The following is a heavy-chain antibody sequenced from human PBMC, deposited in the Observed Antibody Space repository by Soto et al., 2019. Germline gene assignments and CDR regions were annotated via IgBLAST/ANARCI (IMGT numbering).Heavy chain of an antibody. CDR1: GFSLSTRGLG. J-gene: IGHJ6*01. D-gene: IGHD3-10*01. Sequence: FGPTLVNPTQTVTLTCTFCGFSLSTRGLGVGWVRRPPGKALELLALVYSNDDKRFSPYLKSRLTITKDTSKKQVVLTMTNMDPVDTATYYGTHMRGSGLYGMEVWGQGTTVTVSS. V-gene: IGHV2-5*01. CDR2: VYSNDDK. CDR3: THMRGSGLYGMEV.